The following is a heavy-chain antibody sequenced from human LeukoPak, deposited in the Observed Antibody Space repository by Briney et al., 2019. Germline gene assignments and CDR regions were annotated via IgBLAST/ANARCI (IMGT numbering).Heavy chain of an antibody. J-gene: IGHJ3*01. CDR3: GKDPDGDYVGAFDF. D-gene: IGHD4-17*01. Sequence: GGSLRLSCAASGFTFSDYTLIWVRQAPGKGLEWISAIRGTGGTTYYADSVKGRCTISRDNSRNTVYLQMNSLRAEDTALYFCGKDPDGDYVGAFDFWGPGTMVTVSS. CDR1: GFTFSDYT. CDR2: IRGTGGTT. V-gene: IGHV3-23*01.